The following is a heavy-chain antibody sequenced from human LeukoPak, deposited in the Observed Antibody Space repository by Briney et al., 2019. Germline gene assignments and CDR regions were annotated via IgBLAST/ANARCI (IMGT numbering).Heavy chain of an antibody. CDR2: INPNSGGT. CDR1: GYTFTGYY. Sequence: ASVKVSCKASGYTFTGYYMHWVRQAPGQGLEWMGWINPNSGGTNYAQEFQGRVTMTRDTSISTAYMELSGLRSDDTAVYYCAREGVTIFGVVRTQTAERRHRFDPWGQGTLVIVSS. D-gene: IGHD3-3*01. CDR3: AREGVTIFGVVRTQTAERRHRFDP. V-gene: IGHV1-2*02. J-gene: IGHJ5*02.